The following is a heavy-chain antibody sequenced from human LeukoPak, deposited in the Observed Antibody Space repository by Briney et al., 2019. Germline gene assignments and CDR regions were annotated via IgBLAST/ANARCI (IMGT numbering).Heavy chain of an antibody. CDR3: ARFVPPPAAGQFDY. J-gene: IGHJ4*01. Sequence: SETLSLTCTVSGGSISSHYWSWIRQPPGKGLEWIGYIYYSGSTNYNPSPKSRVTISVDTSKNQFSLKLSSVTAADTAVYYCARFVPPPAAGQFDYWGQGTLVTVSS. CDR1: GGSISSHY. V-gene: IGHV4-59*11. CDR2: IYYSGST. D-gene: IGHD6-25*01.